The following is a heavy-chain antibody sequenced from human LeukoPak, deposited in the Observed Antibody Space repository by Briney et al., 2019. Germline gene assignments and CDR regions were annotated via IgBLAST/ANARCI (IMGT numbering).Heavy chain of an antibody. V-gene: IGHV3-48*02. D-gene: IGHD2-8*01. J-gene: IGHJ4*02. CDR1: GLTFSIYG. CDR2: ISGSGGST. CDR3: ARNFGV. Sequence: TGGSLRPSCAASGLTFSIYGMTWVRQAPGKGLEWVSSISGSGGSTYYADSVKGRFTISRDNAKNSLYLHMNSLRDEDTAVYYCARNFGVWGQGTLVTVSS.